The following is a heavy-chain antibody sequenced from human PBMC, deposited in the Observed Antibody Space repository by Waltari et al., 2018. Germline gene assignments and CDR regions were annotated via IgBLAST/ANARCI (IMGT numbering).Heavy chain of an antibody. V-gene: IGHV3-74*01. CDR3: ARGASLGY. Sequence: EVQLVESGGGLVQPGGSLRLSCAASGFTLSSYWMHWVRQAPGRGLVWVAGINSDGIATTYADSVRGRFTISSDNAKNTLYLQMNSLKAEDTAVYYCARGASLGYWGQGTRVTVSS. CDR1: GFTLSSYW. CDR2: INSDGIAT. J-gene: IGHJ4*02.